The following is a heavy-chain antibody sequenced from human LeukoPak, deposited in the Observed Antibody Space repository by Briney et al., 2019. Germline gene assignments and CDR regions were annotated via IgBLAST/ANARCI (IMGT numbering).Heavy chain of an antibody. CDR2: INHSGST. D-gene: IGHD3-10*01. CDR1: GGSFSGYY. CDR3: ARGRGPAFDY. Sequence: SETLSLTCAVYGGSFSGYYWSWIRQPPGKGLEWIGEINHSGSTNYNPSLKSRVTISVDMSKNQFSLKLSSVTAADAAVYYCARGRGPAFDYWGQGTLVTVSS. V-gene: IGHV4-34*01. J-gene: IGHJ4*02.